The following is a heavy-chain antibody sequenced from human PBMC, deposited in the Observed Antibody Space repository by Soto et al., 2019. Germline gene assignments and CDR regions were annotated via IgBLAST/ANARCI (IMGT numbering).Heavy chain of an antibody. J-gene: IGHJ4*02. V-gene: IGHV1-69*12. CDR3: ASGIQLWLRRINNGYSG. Sequence: QVQLVQSGAEVKKPESSVKVSCKAPGGTFSTYAISWVRQAPGQGLEWMGGIIPMFGTANYAQRFQDRVTLNADESTNTVYRELSSLRSEDTAVYFCASGIQLWLRRINNGYSGWGQGTLVTVSS. D-gene: IGHD5-18*01. CDR2: IIPMFGTA. CDR1: GGTFSTYA.